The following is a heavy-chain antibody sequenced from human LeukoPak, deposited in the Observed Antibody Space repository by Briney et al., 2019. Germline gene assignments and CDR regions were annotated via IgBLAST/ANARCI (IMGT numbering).Heavy chain of an antibody. CDR1: GYPFSSFA. CDR3: AKRAAVSGVVGPFDY. V-gene: IGHV3-23*01. CDR2: ISRSTETT. D-gene: IGHD6-19*01. Sequence: GGSLRLSCAVSGYPFSSFAFSWVRQAPGKGLEWVSSISRSTETTLYADSVKGRFTISRDNSKNTGFLQMNNLRAEDTAIYYCAKRAAVSGVVGPFDYWGQGTLVTVSS. J-gene: IGHJ4*02.